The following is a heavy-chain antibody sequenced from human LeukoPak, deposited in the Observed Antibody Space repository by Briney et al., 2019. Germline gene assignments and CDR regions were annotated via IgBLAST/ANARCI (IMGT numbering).Heavy chain of an antibody. Sequence: PGGSLRLSCAASGFTFSSYAMSWIRQPPGKGLEWIGEINHSGSTNYNPSLKSRVTISVDTSKNQFSLKLSSVTAADTAVYYCASAFGLHDAFDIWGQGTMVTVSS. CDR1: GFTFSSYA. J-gene: IGHJ3*02. CDR3: ASAFGLHDAFDI. V-gene: IGHV4-34*01. CDR2: INHSGST. D-gene: IGHD3-10*01.